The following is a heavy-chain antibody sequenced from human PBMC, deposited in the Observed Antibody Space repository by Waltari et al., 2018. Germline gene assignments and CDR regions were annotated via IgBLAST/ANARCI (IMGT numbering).Heavy chain of an antibody. Sequence: QVQLQESGPGLVKPSETLSLTCTVSGTSISNYYWTWIRQPPGQGLEWIGYISDSGSTSYNPSLKSRVTISGDTSKNHFSLKLSSVTAADTAVYYCARTSGAAAGKFDYWGQGTLVTVSS. V-gene: IGHV4-59*01. D-gene: IGHD6-13*01. CDR2: ISDSGST. CDR1: GTSISNYY. CDR3: ARTSGAAAGKFDY. J-gene: IGHJ4*02.